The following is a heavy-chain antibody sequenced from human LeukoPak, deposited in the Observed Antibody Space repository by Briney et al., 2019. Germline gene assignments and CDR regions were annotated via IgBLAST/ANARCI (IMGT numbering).Heavy chain of an antibody. Sequence: GGSLRLSCAASGFSFLHYGMHWVRQAPGKGLEWVAFISSDGSKEYYADSVKGRFTISRDNSKNTLYLHVNSPRAEDTAVFFCAKDGYCSGGSCYANFFDRWGQGTPVTVSS. CDR1: GFSFLHYG. CDR2: ISSDGSKE. CDR3: AKDGYCSGGSCYANFFDR. J-gene: IGHJ4*02. V-gene: IGHV3-30*18. D-gene: IGHD2-15*01.